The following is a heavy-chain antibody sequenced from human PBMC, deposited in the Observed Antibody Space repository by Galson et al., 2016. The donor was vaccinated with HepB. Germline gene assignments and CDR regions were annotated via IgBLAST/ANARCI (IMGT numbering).Heavy chain of an antibody. CDR2: ISGSGCSD. J-gene: IGHJ4*02. D-gene: IGHD3-3*01. CDR3: AKAGFYDFWSGYFSYFDY. Sequence: SLRLSCAASGFTFSSYVMTWVRQAPGKGLEWVSGISGSGCSDYSADSVKGRFTISRDNSKNTLYLQMSSLRAEDTAVYYCAKAGFYDFWSGYFSYFDYWGQGILVTVSS. CDR1: GFTFSSYV. V-gene: IGHV3-23*01.